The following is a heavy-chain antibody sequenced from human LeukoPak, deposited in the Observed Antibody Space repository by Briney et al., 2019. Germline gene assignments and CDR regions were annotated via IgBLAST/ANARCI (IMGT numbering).Heavy chain of an antibody. D-gene: IGHD2-8*01. CDR3: AKDPDCTSGICYTFFDY. CDR1: GFTFISYS. Sequence: GSLRLSCAASGFTFISYSIHWVRQAPGKGLEWVAFIRYDGSNKYYADSVKGRFTISRDNSKNTLYLQMNSLRAEDTAVYYCAKDPDCTSGICYTFFDYWGQGTLVTVSS. CDR2: IRYDGSNK. V-gene: IGHV3-30*02. J-gene: IGHJ4*02.